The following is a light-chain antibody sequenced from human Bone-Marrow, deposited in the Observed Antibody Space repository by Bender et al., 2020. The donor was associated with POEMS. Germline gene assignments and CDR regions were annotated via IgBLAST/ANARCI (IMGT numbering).Light chain of an antibody. CDR3: GSFTGTGTLVV. CDR2: NVN. V-gene: IGLV2-14*03. Sequence: QSALTQPASVSGSPGQSVTISCTGTNSDVGGYDHVSWYQQHPGKGPKLMIYNVNHRPSGVPGRFSSSKSGNTASLTISGLQAEDEADYFCGSFTGTGTLVVFGGGTKLTVL. CDR1: NSDVGGYDH. J-gene: IGLJ2*01.